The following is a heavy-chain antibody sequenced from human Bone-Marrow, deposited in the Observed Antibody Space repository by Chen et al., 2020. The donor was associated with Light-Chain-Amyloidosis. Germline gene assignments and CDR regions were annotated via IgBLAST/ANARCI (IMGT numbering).Heavy chain of an antibody. D-gene: IGHD3-16*02. CDR1: GGSFNDYY. J-gene: IGHJ6*02. V-gene: IGHV4-34*01. CDR3: ASLGYLPHNDLDV. Sequence: QVLLQQWGAGLLKPSETLSLTCAVYGGSFNDYYWSWIRQSPGKGLEWIGEISNGGSTNYNPSLESRVTMSVDTSKNQFSLIFLSFSSADTAVSYCASLGYLPHNDLDVWGPGTTVTVAS. CDR2: ISNGGST.